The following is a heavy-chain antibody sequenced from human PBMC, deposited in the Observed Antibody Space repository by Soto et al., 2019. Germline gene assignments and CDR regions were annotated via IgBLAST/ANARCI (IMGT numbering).Heavy chain of an antibody. CDR2: IYYSGST. J-gene: IGHJ4*02. CDR1: GGSISSYY. V-gene: IGHV4-59*01. Sequence: SETLSLTCTVSGGSISSYYWSWIRQPPGKGLEWIGYIYYSGSTNYNPSLKSRVTISVDTSKNQFSLKLSSVTAADTAVYYCASARGATPFDYWGQGTLVTVSS. D-gene: IGHD1-26*01. CDR3: ASARGATPFDY.